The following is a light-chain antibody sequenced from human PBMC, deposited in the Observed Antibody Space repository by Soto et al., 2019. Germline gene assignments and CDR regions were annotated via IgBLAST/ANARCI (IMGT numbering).Light chain of an antibody. CDR3: QQYSSYAPRT. V-gene: IGKV1-5*03. CDR1: QSISSG. Sequence: DIQMTQSPSTLSASVVERVTITCRASQSISSGLAWYQQKPGKAPKLLIYEASSLESGVPSRFSGSRSGTEFTLTISSLQPDDFATYYCQQYSSYAPRTFGQGTKVEIK. CDR2: EAS. J-gene: IGKJ1*01.